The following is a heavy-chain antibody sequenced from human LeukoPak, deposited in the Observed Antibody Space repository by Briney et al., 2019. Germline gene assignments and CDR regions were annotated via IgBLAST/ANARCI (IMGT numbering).Heavy chain of an antibody. J-gene: IGHJ4*02. CDR2: MYNSGTA. CDR3: AKGVTTFDS. Sequence: PSETLSLTCTVSGGPISRSSYSWGWVRQPPGKGLEWIGSMYNSGTAYYNSSLKSRVTISVDTSKNQFSLKLNSVTAADTAVYFCAKGVTTFDSWGQGTLVTVSS. D-gene: IGHD4-17*01. V-gene: IGHV4-39*07. CDR1: GGPISRSSYS.